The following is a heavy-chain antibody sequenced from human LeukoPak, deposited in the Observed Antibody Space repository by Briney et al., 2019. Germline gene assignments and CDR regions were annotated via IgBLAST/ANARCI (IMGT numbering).Heavy chain of an antibody. V-gene: IGHV3-43*02. Sequence: GGSLRLSCTASGMNFEKYAMHWVRQRPGKGLEWVGVISADGKADHADSVKGRFTVSRDNSKDSLSLQMSSLRDEDTALYYCATWAFHHGLDVWGQGTTVIVSS. CDR3: ATWAFHHGLDV. CDR1: GMNFEKYA. J-gene: IGHJ6*02. CDR2: ISADGKA. D-gene: IGHD1-26*01.